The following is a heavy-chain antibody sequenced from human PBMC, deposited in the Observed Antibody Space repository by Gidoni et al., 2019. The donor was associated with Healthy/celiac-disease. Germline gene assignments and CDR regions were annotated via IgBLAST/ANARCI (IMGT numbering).Heavy chain of an antibody. Sequence: QVQLQESGPGLVKPSQTLSLTCTVSGGSISSGSYSWSWIRQPAGKGLEWIGRIYTSGSTNYNPSLKSRVTISVDTSKNQFSLKLSSVTAADTAVYYCAREVTIFGATSFDYWGQGTLVTVSS. CDR2: IYTSGST. V-gene: IGHV4-61*02. CDR3: AREVTIFGATSFDY. D-gene: IGHD3-3*01. J-gene: IGHJ4*02. CDR1: GGSISSGSYS.